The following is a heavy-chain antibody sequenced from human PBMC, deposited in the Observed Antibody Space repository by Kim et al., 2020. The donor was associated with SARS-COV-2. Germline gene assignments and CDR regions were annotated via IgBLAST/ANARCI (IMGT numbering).Heavy chain of an antibody. Sequence: SETLSLTCTVSGGSISSGGYYWSWIRQHPGKGLEWIGYIYYSGSTYYNPSLKSRVTISVDTSKNQFSLKLSSVTAADTAVYYCARDIFARSWWNWFDPWGQGTLVTVSS. J-gene: IGHJ5*02. D-gene: IGHD6-13*01. CDR1: GGSISSGGYY. CDR3: ARDIFARSWWNWFDP. CDR2: IYYSGST. V-gene: IGHV4-31*03.